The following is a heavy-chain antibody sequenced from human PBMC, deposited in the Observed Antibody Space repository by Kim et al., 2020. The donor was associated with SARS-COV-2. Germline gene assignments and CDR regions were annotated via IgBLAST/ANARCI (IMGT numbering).Heavy chain of an antibody. V-gene: IGHV4-4*02. CDR2: LWPGGSS. CDR3: VKNGAYYLDY. D-gene: IGHD3-10*01. Sequence: SETLSLTCAVSGGSFDSITWYSWVRQAPEKGLEWIGELWPGGSSNYNPSLKSRVTLSMDKSMNHFSLKLTSVTAADTAVYYCVKNGAYYLDYWGQGTLVTVSS. J-gene: IGHJ4*02. CDR1: GGSFDSITW.